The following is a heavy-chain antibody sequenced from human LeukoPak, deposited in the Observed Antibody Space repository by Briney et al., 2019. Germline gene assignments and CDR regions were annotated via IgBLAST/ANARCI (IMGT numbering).Heavy chain of an antibody. CDR2: IWYDGSNK. Sequence: GGSLRLSCAASGFTFSSYGMHWVRQAPGKGLEWVAVIWYDGSNKYYADSVKGRFTISRDNAKNSLYLQMNSLGVEDTAVYYCARDSAGYTAAATDYWGQGTLVTVSS. D-gene: IGHD6-13*01. CDR3: ARDSAGYTAAATDY. J-gene: IGHJ4*02. CDR1: GFTFSSYG. V-gene: IGHV3-33*01.